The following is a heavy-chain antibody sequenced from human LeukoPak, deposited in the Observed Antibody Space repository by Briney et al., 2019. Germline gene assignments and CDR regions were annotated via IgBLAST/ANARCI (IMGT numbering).Heavy chain of an antibody. D-gene: IGHD3-3*01. V-gene: IGHV4-39*02. CDR2: IYYSGNT. CDR3: ARDGGAVSGYVFDY. CDR1: GVSISSSNSY. J-gene: IGHJ4*02. Sequence: PSETLSLTCTVSGVSISSSNSYWGWIRQPPGKGLEWIGSIYYSGNTYYNASLKSQVSISIDTSKNQFSLKLTSVTAADTAVYYCARDGGAVSGYVFDYWGQGTLVTVSS.